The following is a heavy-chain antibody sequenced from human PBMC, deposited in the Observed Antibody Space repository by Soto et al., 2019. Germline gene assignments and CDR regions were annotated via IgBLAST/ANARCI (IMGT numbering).Heavy chain of an antibody. CDR1: GFTFSSFA. D-gene: IGHD2-2*01. Sequence: GSLRLSRAASGFTFSSFAISWVCQAPGKGLEWVSTVRVSGGSTYYADSLKGRFTISRDNSNNTMYLQMDSMRADDTAVDYCAKPNVYCSSTSCYDYWGQGTLVTVSS. V-gene: IGHV3-23*01. CDR3: AKPNVYCSSTSCYDY. J-gene: IGHJ4*02. CDR2: VRVSGGST.